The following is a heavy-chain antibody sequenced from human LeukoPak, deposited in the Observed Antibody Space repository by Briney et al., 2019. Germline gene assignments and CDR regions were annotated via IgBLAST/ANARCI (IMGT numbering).Heavy chain of an antibody. CDR1: GGSISSSSYY. Sequence: SETLSLTCTASGGSISSSSYYWGWIRQPPGKGLEWIGSIYYSGSTYYNPSLKSRVTISVDTSKNQFSLKLSSVTAADTAVYYCARQARLGNDYWGQGTLVTVSS. V-gene: IGHV4-39*01. J-gene: IGHJ4*02. CDR2: IYYSGST. D-gene: IGHD7-27*01. CDR3: ARQARLGNDY.